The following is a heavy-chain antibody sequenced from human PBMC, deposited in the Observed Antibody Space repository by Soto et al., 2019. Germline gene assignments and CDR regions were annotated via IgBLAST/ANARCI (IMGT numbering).Heavy chain of an antibody. D-gene: IGHD1-26*01. V-gene: IGHV1-18*01. CDR1: GYTFTSYG. CDR2: ISAYNGNT. CDR3: ARDRGGSYWGDGRFDY. Sequence: QVQLVQSGAEVKKPGVSAEVSCKASGYTFTSYGITWVRQAPGQGLEWRGWISAYNGNTNYAHKLQGRATMTTDTPTSTAYMELRSLRSDDTAVYYCARDRGGSYWGDGRFDYWGQGTLVTVSS. J-gene: IGHJ4*02.